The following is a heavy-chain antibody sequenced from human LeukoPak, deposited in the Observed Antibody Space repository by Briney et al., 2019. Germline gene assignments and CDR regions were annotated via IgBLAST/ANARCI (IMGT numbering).Heavy chain of an antibody. Sequence: GASVKVSCKASGYTFTSYYMHWVRQAPGQGLEWMGIINPSGGCTSYAQEFQGRVTMTRDTSTSTVYMELSSLRSEDTAVYYCARQVYYYDSSGYPYFDYWGQGTLVTVSS. J-gene: IGHJ4*02. CDR1: GYTFTSYY. D-gene: IGHD3-22*01. CDR3: ARQVYYYDSSGYPYFDY. CDR2: INPSGGCT. V-gene: IGHV1-46*01.